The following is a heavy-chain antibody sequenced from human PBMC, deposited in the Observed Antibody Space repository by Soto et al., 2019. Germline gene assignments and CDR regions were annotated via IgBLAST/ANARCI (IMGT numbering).Heavy chain of an antibody. D-gene: IGHD3-9*01. CDR3: ARDGDDILTGYYNAFDY. V-gene: IGHV3-21*01. CDR2: ISSSSSYI. Sequence: EVQLVESGGGLVKPGGSLRLSCAASGFTFSSYSMNWVRQAPGKGLEWVSSISSSSSYIYYADSVKGRFTISRDNAKNSLYLQMNSLRAEDTAVYYCARDGDDILTGYYNAFDYWGQGTLVTVSS. CDR1: GFTFSSYS. J-gene: IGHJ4*02.